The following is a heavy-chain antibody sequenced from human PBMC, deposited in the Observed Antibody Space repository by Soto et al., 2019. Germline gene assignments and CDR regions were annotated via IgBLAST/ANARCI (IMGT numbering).Heavy chain of an antibody. V-gene: IGHV3-9*01. J-gene: IGHJ4*02. CDR3: AKSPPVRSSSWTGVDY. Sequence: DVQLVESGGGLVQPGRSLRLSCAASGFTFDDYAMHWVRQAPGKGLEWVSGISWNSGSIGYADSVKGRFTISRDNAKNSLYLQMNSLRAEDTALYYCAKSPPVRSSSWTGVDYWGQGTLVTVSS. CDR1: GFTFDDYA. CDR2: ISWNSGSI. D-gene: IGHD6-13*01.